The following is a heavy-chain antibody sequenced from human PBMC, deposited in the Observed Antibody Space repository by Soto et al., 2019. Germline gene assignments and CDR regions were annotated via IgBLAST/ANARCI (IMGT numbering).Heavy chain of an antibody. D-gene: IGHD2-2*01. Sequence: QVHLQESGPGLVQPSQTLSLTCTVSGDSLTNGTYYWTWIRQHPGKGLEWIGDIYHSGRTNYNPSLKRRISVSVDTSENQFSLKLSSVTAADTAVYFCAREDRPGISYFDLWGQGTLVTVSS. CDR3: AREDRPGISYFDL. J-gene: IGHJ4*02. V-gene: IGHV4-31*03. CDR1: GDSLTNGTYY. CDR2: IYHSGRT.